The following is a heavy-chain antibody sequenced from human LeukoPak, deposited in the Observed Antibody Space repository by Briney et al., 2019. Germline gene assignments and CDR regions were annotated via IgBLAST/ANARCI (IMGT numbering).Heavy chain of an antibody. D-gene: IGHD3-3*01. CDR2: IYYSGST. V-gene: IGHV4-31*03. CDR1: GGSISSDGYY. CDR3: AREPYDFWSGYSYGMDV. Sequence: SQTLSLTCTVSGGSISSDGYYWSWIRQHPGKGLEWIGYIYYSGSTYYNPSLKSRVTISVDTSKNQFSLKLSSVTAADTAVYYCAREPYDFWSGYSYGMDVWGQGTTVTVSS. J-gene: IGHJ6*02.